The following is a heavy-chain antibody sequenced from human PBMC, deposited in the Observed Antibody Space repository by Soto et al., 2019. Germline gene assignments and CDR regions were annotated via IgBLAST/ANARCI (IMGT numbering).Heavy chain of an antibody. CDR1: GGSFSGYY. D-gene: IGHD2-15*01. Sequence: QVQLQQWGAGLLKPSKTLSLTCAVYGGSFSGYYWSWIRQPRGKGLEWIGEINHSGSTNYNPSLKSRVTISVDTSKNQFSLKLSSVTAADTAVYYCARTGYCSGGSCYSDAFDIWGQGTMVTVSS. V-gene: IGHV4-34*01. CDR3: ARTGYCSGGSCYSDAFDI. CDR2: INHSGST. J-gene: IGHJ3*02.